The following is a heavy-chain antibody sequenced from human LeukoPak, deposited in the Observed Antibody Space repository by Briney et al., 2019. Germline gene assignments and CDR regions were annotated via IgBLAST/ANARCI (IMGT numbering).Heavy chain of an antibody. J-gene: IGHJ4*02. CDR2: IYSGGNT. CDR3: ARDQRSLFDV. CDR1: GGSISNSYQ. V-gene: IGHV4-39*07. Sequence: SETLSLTCSIVGGSISNSYQWGWIRQPPGKGLEWIASIYSGGNTFYNPSLKSRVTISIDTSKKQFSLKLTSVTAADTAVYYCARDQRSLFDVWGQGSLVTVSS. D-gene: IGHD1-26*01.